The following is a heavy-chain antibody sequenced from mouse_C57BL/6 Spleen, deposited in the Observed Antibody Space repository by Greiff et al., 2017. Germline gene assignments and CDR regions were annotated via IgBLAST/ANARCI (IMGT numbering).Heavy chain of an antibody. D-gene: IGHD1-1*01. CDR3: AKADGSSYHYAMDY. Sequence: QVQLQQPGTELVKPGASVKLSCKASGYTFTSYWMHWVKQSSGQGLEWIGNINPSNGGTNYNEKFKSKATLTVDKSSSTAYMQLSSLTSEDSAVYYCAKADGSSYHYAMDYWGQGTSVTVSS. J-gene: IGHJ4*01. CDR1: GYTFTSYW. V-gene: IGHV1-53*01. CDR2: INPSNGGT.